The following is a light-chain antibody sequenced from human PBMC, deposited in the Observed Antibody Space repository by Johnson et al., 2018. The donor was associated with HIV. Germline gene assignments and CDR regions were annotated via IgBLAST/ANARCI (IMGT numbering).Light chain of an antibody. CDR3: GTWDRSLSAYV. CDR1: SLNIGNTY. Sequence: QSVLTQPPSVSATPGQKVTISCSVSSLNIGNTYVSCYQHLPGTDPKLLIYENNKRPSGIPDRSSASQSGRSATLGTSGFKPGDEADYYCGTWDRSLSAYVFGTGTKVTVL. V-gene: IGLV1-51*01. CDR2: ENN. J-gene: IGLJ1*01.